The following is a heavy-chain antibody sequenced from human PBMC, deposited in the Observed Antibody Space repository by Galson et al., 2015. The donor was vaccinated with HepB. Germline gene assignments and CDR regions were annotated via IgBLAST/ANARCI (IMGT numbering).Heavy chain of an antibody. CDR3: ARRGAAVAGALYFDY. J-gene: IGHJ4*02. CDR1: GGSISSSSHY. CDR2: IYYSGNT. V-gene: IGHV4-39*01. D-gene: IGHD6-19*01. Sequence: ETLSLTCTVSGGSISSSSHYWGWIRQPPGKGLEWIGTIYYSGNTYYNPSLKTRVTISVDTSKKQFSLKLSSVSAADTAVYYCARRGAAVAGALYFDYWGQGTLVTVSS.